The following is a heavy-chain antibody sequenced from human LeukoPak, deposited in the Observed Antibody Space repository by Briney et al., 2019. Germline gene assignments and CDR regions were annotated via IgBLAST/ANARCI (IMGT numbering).Heavy chain of an antibody. CDR3: ARESVRPYFDY. CDR1: GGSISTYY. D-gene: IGHD2-8*01. Sequence: SETLSLTCTVSGGSISTYYWTWIRQPPGKGLEWIGYIYHSGSTNYNPSLKSRVTRLVDTSKNQFSLKMSSVTAADTGVYYCARESVRPYFDYWGQGTLVTVSS. J-gene: IGHJ4*02. V-gene: IGHV4-59*12. CDR2: IYHSGST.